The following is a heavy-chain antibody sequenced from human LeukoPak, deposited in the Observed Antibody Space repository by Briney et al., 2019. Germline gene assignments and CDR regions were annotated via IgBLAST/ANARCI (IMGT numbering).Heavy chain of an antibody. CDR2: INHSGYT. J-gene: IGHJ4*02. CDR1: GVSFNDYY. V-gene: IGHV4-34*01. Sequence: SETLSLTCAVSGVSFNDYYWSWVRQTPGKGLEWIGEINHSGYTNDSPSLKSRVTLSIDTSRKKSSLNLRSVTVADTGIYYCTRMTTGPDYWGQGTLVTVSS. D-gene: IGHD4-17*01. CDR3: TRMTTGPDY.